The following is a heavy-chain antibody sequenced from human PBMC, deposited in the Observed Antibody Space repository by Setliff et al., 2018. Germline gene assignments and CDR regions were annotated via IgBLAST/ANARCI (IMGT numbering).Heavy chain of an antibody. CDR3: ARVGGLLVATMPFDY. CDR1: GFSITNGYY. CDR2: IFQSGIT. D-gene: IGHD5-12*01. J-gene: IGHJ4*02. Sequence: SETLSLTCAVSGFSITNGYYWGWIRQPPGKQLEWIGNIFQSGITFYNPSLKSRVTISLDPSQNQFSLKLRSVTAADTAVYFCARVGGLLVATMPFDYWGPGTLVTVSS. V-gene: IGHV4-38-2*01.